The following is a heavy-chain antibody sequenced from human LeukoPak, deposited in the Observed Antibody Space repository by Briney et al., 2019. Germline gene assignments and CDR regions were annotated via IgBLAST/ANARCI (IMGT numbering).Heavy chain of an antibody. CDR3: ARYSSSWPNWFDP. V-gene: IGHV4-59*01. D-gene: IGHD6-13*01. CDR2: IYYSGST. J-gene: IGHJ5*02. Sequence: PSGTLSLTCTVSGGSISSYYWSWTRQPAGKGLEWIGYIYYSGSTNYNPSLKSRVTISVDTSKNQFSLKLSSVTAADTAVYYCARYSSSWPNWFDPWGQGTLVTVSS. CDR1: GGSISSYY.